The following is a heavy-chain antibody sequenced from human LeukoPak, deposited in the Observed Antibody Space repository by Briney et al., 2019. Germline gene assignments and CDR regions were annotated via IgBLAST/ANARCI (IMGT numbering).Heavy chain of an antibody. CDR1: GYTLTELS. Sequence: ASVKVSCKVSGYTLTELSTHWVRQAPGKGLEWMGGFDSEDGEAVYAQKFQGRVTMTEDTSTDTAYMELSSLRSEDTAVYYCTTANRLTRDSSGYHPDSWGQGTLVTVAS. J-gene: IGHJ4*02. CDR2: FDSEDGEA. CDR3: TTANRLTRDSSGYHPDS. V-gene: IGHV1-24*01. D-gene: IGHD3-22*01.